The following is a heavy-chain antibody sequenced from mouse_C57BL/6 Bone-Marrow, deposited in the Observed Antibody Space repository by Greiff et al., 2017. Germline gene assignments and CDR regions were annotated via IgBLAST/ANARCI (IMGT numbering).Heavy chain of an antibody. CDR1: GYSITSGYY. CDR3: AREWLLRGAWFAY. CDR2: ISYDGSN. V-gene: IGHV3-6*01. D-gene: IGHD2-3*01. Sequence: DVHLVESGPGLVKPSQSLSLTCSVTGYSITSGYYWNWIRQFPGNKLEWMGYISYDGSNNYNPSLKNRISITRDTSKNQFFLKLNSVTTEDTATYYCAREWLLRGAWFAYWGQGTLVTVSA. J-gene: IGHJ3*01.